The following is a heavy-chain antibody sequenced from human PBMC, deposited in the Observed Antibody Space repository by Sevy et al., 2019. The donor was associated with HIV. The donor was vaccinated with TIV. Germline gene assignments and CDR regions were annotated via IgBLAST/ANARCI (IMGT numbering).Heavy chain of an antibody. D-gene: IGHD3-3*01. CDR3: ASLRATIFGVAHKLSFDY. V-gene: IGHV1-2*02. CDR1: GYTFTGYY. J-gene: IGHJ4*02. Sequence: ASVKVSCKASGYTFTGYYMHWVRQAPGQGLEWMGWINPNSGGTNYAQKFQGRVTMTRDTSISTAYMELSRLRSDDTAVYYCASLRATIFGVAHKLSFDYRGQGTLVTVSS. CDR2: INPNSGGT.